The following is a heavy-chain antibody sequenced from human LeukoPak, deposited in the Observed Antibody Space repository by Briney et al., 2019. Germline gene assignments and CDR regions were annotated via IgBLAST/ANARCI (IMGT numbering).Heavy chain of an antibody. D-gene: IGHD3-3*01. CDR1: GGSFSGYY. CDR3: ARGRFDFWSGPFAGD. J-gene: IGHJ4*02. Sequence: SETLSLTCAVYGGSFSGYYWSWIRQPPGKGLEWIGEINHSGSTNYNPSLKSRVTISVNTSKNQFSLKLSSATAADTAVYYCARGRFDFWSGPFAGDWGQGTLVTVSS. CDR2: INHSGST. V-gene: IGHV4-34*01.